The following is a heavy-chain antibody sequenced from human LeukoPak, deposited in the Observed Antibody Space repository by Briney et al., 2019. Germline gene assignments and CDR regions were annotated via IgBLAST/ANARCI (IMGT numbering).Heavy chain of an antibody. CDR2: ISSSSSYT. D-gene: IGHD3-9*01. CDR3: ARCRTSYDILTGYFKDY. CDR1: GFTFSDYY. J-gene: IGHJ4*02. Sequence: PGGSLRLSCAASGFTFSDYYMSWIRQAPGKGLEWVSYISSSSSYTNYADSVKGRFTISRDNAKNSLYLQMNSLRAEDTAVYYCARCRTSYDILTGYFKDYWGQGTLVTVSS. V-gene: IGHV3-11*03.